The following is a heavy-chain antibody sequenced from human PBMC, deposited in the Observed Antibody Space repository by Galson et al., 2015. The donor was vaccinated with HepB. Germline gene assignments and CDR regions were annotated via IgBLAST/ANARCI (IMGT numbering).Heavy chain of an antibody. D-gene: IGHD3-3*01. J-gene: IGHJ3*02. CDR2: MNPNSGNT. Sequence: SVKVSCKASGYTFTSYDINWVRQATGQGLEWMGWMNPNSGNTGYAQKFQGRVTMTRNTSISTAYMELSSLRSEDTAVYYCARPQSEWLRFLEWSNAFDIWGQGTMVTVSS. CDR1: GYTFTSYD. CDR3: ARPQSEWLRFLEWSNAFDI. V-gene: IGHV1-8*01.